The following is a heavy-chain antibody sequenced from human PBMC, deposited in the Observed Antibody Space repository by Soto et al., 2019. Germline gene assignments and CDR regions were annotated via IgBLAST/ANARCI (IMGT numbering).Heavy chain of an antibody. CDR1: GFTFSSYA. J-gene: IGHJ2*01. Sequence: QVQLVESGGGVVQPGRSLRHSCAASGFTFSSYAMHWVRQAPGKGLEWVAVISYDGSNKYYADSVKGRFTISRDNSKNTLYLQMNSLRAEDTAVYYCARDGDYYDSSGYYPGWYFDLWGRGTLVTVSS. CDR3: ARDGDYYDSSGYYPGWYFDL. D-gene: IGHD3-22*01. V-gene: IGHV3-30-3*01. CDR2: ISYDGSNK.